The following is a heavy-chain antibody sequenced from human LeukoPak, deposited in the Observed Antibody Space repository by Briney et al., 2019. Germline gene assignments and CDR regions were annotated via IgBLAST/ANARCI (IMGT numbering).Heavy chain of an antibody. Sequence: QAPXXXLEYMGWISAYNGNTDSAQKLQGRVTMTTDTSTTTAYMELRSLRSDDTAVYYCARWGASPNDYWGQGTLVTVSS. CDR2: ISAYNGNT. J-gene: IGHJ4*02. D-gene: IGHD3-16*01. CDR3: ARWGASPNDY. V-gene: IGHV1-18*01.